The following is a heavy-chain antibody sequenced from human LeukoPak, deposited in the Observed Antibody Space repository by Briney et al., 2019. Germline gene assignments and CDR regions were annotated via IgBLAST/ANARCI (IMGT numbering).Heavy chain of an antibody. V-gene: IGHV3-30*03. CDR3: ARGTFGVVILGDFDY. CDR2: ISYDGSNK. Sequence: SCKASGYTFTSYYMHWVRQAPGKGLEWVAVISYDGSNKYYADSVKGRFTISRDNSKNTLYLQMNSLRAEDTAVYYCARGTFGVVILGDFDYWGQGTLVTVSS. J-gene: IGHJ4*02. CDR1: GYTFTSYY. D-gene: IGHD3-3*01.